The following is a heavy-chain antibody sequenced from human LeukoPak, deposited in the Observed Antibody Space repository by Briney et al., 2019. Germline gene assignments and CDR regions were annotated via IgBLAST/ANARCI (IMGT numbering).Heavy chain of an antibody. J-gene: IGHJ4*02. CDR1: GYTFTSYD. CDR3: ARELVGNPIDC. D-gene: IGHD6-13*01. Sequence: ASVKVSCKASGYTFTSYDINWVRQATGQGLERTGWMNPNSGNTGYAQKSQGRVTMTRNTSISTAYMELSSLRSEDTAVYYCARELVGNPIDCWGQGTLVTASS. CDR2: MNPNSGNT. V-gene: IGHV1-8*01.